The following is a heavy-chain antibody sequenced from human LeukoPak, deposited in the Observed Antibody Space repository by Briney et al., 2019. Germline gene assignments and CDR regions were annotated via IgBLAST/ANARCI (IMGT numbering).Heavy chain of an antibody. CDR2: ISHSGST. CDR1: GGSFSGYC. CDR3: ARGGSRIVVVVAARKPHYFDY. D-gene: IGHD2-15*01. J-gene: IGHJ4*02. V-gene: IGHV4-34*01. Sequence: SETLSLTCAVYGGSFSGYCWSWIRQPPGKGLEWIGEISHSGSTNYNPSLKSRVTISVDTSKNQFSLKLSSVTAADTAVYYCARGGSRIVVVVAARKPHYFDYWGQGTLVTVSS.